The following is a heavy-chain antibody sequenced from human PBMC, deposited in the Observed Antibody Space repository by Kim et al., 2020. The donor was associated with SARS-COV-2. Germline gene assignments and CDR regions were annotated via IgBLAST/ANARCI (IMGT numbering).Heavy chain of an antibody. V-gene: IGHV4-4*06. CDR3: AREVRIAAAANFGYFDL. J-gene: IGHJ2*01. Sequence: LESRVTMSVDTSKTQFSLKLSSVTAADTAVYYCAREVRIAAAANFGYFDLWGRGTLVTVSS. D-gene: IGHD6-13*01.